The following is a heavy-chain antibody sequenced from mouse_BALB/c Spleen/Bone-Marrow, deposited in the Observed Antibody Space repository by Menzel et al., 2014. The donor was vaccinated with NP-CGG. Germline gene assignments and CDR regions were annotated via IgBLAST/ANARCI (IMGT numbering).Heavy chain of an antibody. CDR1: GFAFSSYD. J-gene: IGHJ4*01. D-gene: IGHD1-2*01. CDR2: ISSGGGST. CDR3: ARHYGYGAMDY. Sequence: DVHLVESGGGLVKPGGSLKPSCAASGFAFSSYDMSWVRQTPEKRLEWVAYISSGGGSTYYPDTVKGRFTISRDNAKNTLYLQMSSLKSEDTAMYYCARHYGYGAMDYWGQGTSVTVSS. V-gene: IGHV5-12-1*01.